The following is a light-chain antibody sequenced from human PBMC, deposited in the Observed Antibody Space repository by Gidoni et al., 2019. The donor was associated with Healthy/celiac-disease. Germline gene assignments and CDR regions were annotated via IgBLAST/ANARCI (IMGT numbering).Light chain of an antibody. CDR2: YDS. Sequence: SSVLTQPPSVSVAPGKTARITCGGNNIGSKSVHWYQPKPGQAPVLVIYYDSDRPSGIPERFSGSNSGNTATLTISRVEAGDEADYYCQVWDSSSDHRVFGGGTKLTVL. V-gene: IGLV3-21*04. CDR3: QVWDSSSDHRV. CDR1: NIGSKS. J-gene: IGLJ3*02.